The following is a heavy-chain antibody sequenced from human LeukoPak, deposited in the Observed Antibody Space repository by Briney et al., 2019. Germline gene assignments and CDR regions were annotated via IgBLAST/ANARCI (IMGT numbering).Heavy chain of an antibody. V-gene: IGHV3-11*01. Sequence: GGCLRLSCADSVFTFCEYYMSGVRAAPGGGGGRGSYISSSGSTIYYADSVKGPFTISRDNAKNSLYLQMNSLRAEATAVYYCARSDYYDSSGYYYVWGQGTLVTVSS. CDR3: ARSDYYDSSGYYYV. CDR1: VFTFCEYY. D-gene: IGHD3-22*01. J-gene: IGHJ4*02. CDR2: ISSSGSTI.